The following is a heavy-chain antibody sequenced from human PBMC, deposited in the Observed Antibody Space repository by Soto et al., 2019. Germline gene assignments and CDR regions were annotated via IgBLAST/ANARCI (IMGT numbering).Heavy chain of an antibody. D-gene: IGHD3-22*01. CDR1: GGSISSGDYY. CDR2: IYYSGST. J-gene: IGHJ4*02. CDR3: ARHVVTYYYDSSGYYSGYFDY. V-gene: IGHV4-30-4*01. Sequence: PSETLSLTCTVSGGSISSGDYYWSWIRQPPGKGLEWIGYIYYSGSTYYNPSLKSRVTISVDTSKNQFSLKLSSVTAADTAVYYCARHVVTYYYDSSGYYSGYFDYWGQGTLVTVSS.